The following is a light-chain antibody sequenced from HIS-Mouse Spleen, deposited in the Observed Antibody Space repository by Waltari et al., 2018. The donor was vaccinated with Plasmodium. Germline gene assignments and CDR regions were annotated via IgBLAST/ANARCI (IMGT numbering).Light chain of an antibody. V-gene: IGKV3-20*01. CDR3: QQYGSSGT. CDR1: QSVSSIY. CDR2: GAA. J-gene: IGKJ1*01. Sequence: DTVLTHSPGTLSLSPGERATLSCRASQSVSSIYLALYQQKPGQAPRLLIYGAASRTTGIPDRFSGSGSGTDFTLTISRLEPEDFAVYYCQQYGSSGTFGQGTKVEIK.